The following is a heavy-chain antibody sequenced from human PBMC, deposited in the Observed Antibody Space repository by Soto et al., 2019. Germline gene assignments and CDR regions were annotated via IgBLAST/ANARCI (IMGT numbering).Heavy chain of an antibody. CDR3: AREQYNWKL. J-gene: IGHJ4*02. CDR2: VYHTGNT. D-gene: IGHD1-20*01. CDR1: GVSITSYY. Sequence: TLSLTCSVSGVSITSYYWTWIRHSPGKGLEWIGYVYHTGNTYYNPSLKSRVTISLDTSKNQVSLRLRSVTAADTAVYYCAREQYNWKLWGQGTLVTVSS. V-gene: IGHV4-59*01.